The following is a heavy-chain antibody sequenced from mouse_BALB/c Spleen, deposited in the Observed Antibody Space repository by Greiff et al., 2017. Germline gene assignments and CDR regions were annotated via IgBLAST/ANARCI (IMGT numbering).Heavy chain of an antibody. CDR1: GYTFTSYW. J-gene: IGHJ4*01. CDR2: IYPGDGDT. V-gene: IGHV1-87*01. Sequence: VQLQQSGAELARPGASVKLSCKASGYTFTSYWMQWVKQRPGQGLEWIGAIYPGDGDTRYTQKFKGKATLTADKSSSTAYMQLSSLASEDSAVYYCAREGVYGNYPDYWGQGTSVTVSS. D-gene: IGHD2-10*02. CDR3: AREGVYGNYPDY.